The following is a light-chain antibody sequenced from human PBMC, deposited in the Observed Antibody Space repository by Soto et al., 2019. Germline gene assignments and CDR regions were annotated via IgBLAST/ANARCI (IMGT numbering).Light chain of an antibody. J-gene: IGLJ1*01. Sequence: QSALTQPASVSGSPGQSITISCTGTSRDVGGYDYVSWYQQHPGKAPQLMIYDVNNRPSGVSNRFSGSKSGNTASLTISGLQAEDEADYYCSSYTSSSTLVFGTGTKLTVL. V-gene: IGLV2-14*01. CDR2: DVN. CDR3: SSYTSSSTLV. CDR1: SRDVGGYDY.